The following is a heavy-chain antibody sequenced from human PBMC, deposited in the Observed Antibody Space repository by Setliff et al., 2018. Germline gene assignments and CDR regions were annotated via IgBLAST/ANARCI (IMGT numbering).Heavy chain of an antibody. J-gene: IGHJ5*02. CDR1: GFTFSTSA. CDR2: IHYGGGHI. CDR3: AKGRWGYADP. D-gene: IGHD2-2*01. Sequence: GGSLRLSCATSGFTFSTSAMHWLRQSPDNRLEWLAYIHYGGGHIQYADSVKGRFTVSRDNAMDTLFLQMNGLTTDDTAKYFCAKGRWGYADPWGQGTLVTVSS. V-gene: IGHV3-30*02.